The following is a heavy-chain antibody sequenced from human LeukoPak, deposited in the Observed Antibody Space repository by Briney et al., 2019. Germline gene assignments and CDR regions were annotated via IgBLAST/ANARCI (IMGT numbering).Heavy chain of an antibody. J-gene: IGHJ4*02. CDR2: IGGDGTTT. V-gene: IGHV3-74*01. CDR3: ARDGNYGDYFDY. Sequence: GGSLRLSCTASGFTFSSYWMHWVRHAPGKGLVWVSHIGGDGTTTGYADSVKGRFTISRDNAKNTLYLQMNSLRVEDTAVYYCARDGNYGDYFDYWGQGTLVTVSS. D-gene: IGHD4-17*01. CDR1: GFTFSSYW.